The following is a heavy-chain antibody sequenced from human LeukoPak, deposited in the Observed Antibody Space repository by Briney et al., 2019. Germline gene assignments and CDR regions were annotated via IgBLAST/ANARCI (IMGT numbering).Heavy chain of an antibody. Sequence: PSETLSLTCAVYGGSFSGYYWSWIRQPPGKGLEWIGEINHSGSTNYNPSLKSRVTISVDTSKNQFSLKLSSVTAADTAVYYCARHRAAAGTDPVDYWGQGTLVTVTS. V-gene: IGHV4-34*01. CDR3: ARHRAAAGTDPVDY. J-gene: IGHJ4*02. D-gene: IGHD6-13*01. CDR1: GGSFSGYY. CDR2: INHSGST.